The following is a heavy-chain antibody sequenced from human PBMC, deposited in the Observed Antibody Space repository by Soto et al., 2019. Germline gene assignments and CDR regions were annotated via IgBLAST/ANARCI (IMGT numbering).Heavy chain of an antibody. CDR1: GYSFTSYW. CDR2: IYPGDFDT. J-gene: IGHJ4*02. Sequence: PGESLKISCKGSGYSFTSYWIGWVRQMPGKGLEWMGIIYPGDFDTRYSPSFQGQVSISADKSISTAYLQLNSLKASDTGIYYCARPHSILTGLWFTFGYWGQGALVTVSS. V-gene: IGHV5-51*01. CDR3: ARPHSILTGLWFTFGY. D-gene: IGHD3-9*01.